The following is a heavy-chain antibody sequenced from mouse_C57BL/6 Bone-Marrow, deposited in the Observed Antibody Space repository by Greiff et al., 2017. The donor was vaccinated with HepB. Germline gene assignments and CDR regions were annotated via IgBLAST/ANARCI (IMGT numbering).Heavy chain of an antibody. CDR3: ARWGTGNGFAY. D-gene: IGHD4-1*01. V-gene: IGHV1-81*01. CDR2: IYPRSCNT. Sequence: VKLQESGAELARPGASVKLSCKASGYTFTSYGISWVKQRTGQGLEWIGEIYPRSCNTYYNEKFKGKATLTADKSSSTAYMELRSLTSEDSAVYFCARWGTGNGFAYWGQGTLVTVSA. CDR1: GYTFTSYG. J-gene: IGHJ3*01.